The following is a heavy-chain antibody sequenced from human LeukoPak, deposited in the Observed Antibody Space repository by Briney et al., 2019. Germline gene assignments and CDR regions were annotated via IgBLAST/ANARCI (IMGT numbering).Heavy chain of an antibody. D-gene: IGHD2-2*01. J-gene: IGHJ5*02. V-gene: IGHV3-23*01. Sequence: GGSLRLSCAASGFTFSSYAMSWVRQAPGKGLEWVSAISGSGGNTYYADSVKGRFTISRDNSKNTLFLQMNSLRAEDTAVYYCAKGGPVVPAAPYNWFDPWGQGTLVTVSS. CDR1: GFTFSSYA. CDR2: ISGSGGNT. CDR3: AKGGPVVPAAPYNWFDP.